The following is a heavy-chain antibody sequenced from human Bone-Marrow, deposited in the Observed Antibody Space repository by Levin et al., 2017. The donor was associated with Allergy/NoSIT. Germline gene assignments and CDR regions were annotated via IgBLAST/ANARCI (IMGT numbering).Heavy chain of an antibody. CDR2: ISGSGGST. CDR3: AKDIETVDYDDSSGYYAGGGAFDY. J-gene: IGHJ4*02. Sequence: GGSLRLSCAASGFTFSSYAMSWVRQAPGKGLEWVSAISGSGGSTYYADSVKGRFTISRDNSKNTLYLQMNSLRAEDTAVYYCAKDIETVDYDDSSGYYAGGGAFDYWGQGTLVTVSS. CDR1: GFTFSSYA. V-gene: IGHV3-23*01. D-gene: IGHD3-22*01.